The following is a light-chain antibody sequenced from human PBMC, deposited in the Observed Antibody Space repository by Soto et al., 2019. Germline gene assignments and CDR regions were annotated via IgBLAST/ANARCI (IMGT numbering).Light chain of an antibody. CDR3: AAWDDSLNGVV. J-gene: IGLJ2*01. CDR2: NNN. CDR1: SSNIGSNS. V-gene: IGLV1-44*01. Sequence: QSVLTQPPSASGTPGQRVTISCSGSSSNIGSNSVNWYQQFPGTAPKLLIYNNNQRPSGVPARFTGSKFGTSVSLAISGLQSEDKADYYCAAWDDSLNGVVIGGGTKLTVL.